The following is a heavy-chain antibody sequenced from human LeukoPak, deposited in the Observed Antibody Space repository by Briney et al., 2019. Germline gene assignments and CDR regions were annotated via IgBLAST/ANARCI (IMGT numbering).Heavy chain of an antibody. D-gene: IGHD6-6*01. CDR1: GFTFSSYA. V-gene: IGHV3-23*01. J-gene: IGHJ4*02. CDR3: AKDPYSSSSYFDY. CDR2: ISGSGGST. Sequence: GGSLRLSCAASGFTFSSYAMSWVRQAPGKGLEWVSAISGSGGSTYYADSVKGRFTISRDDSKNMLYLQMNSLRAEDTAVYYCAKDPYSSSSYFDYWGPGTLVTVSS.